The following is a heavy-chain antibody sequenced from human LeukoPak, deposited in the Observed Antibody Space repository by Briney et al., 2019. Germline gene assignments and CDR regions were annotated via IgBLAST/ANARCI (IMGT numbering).Heavy chain of an antibody. J-gene: IGHJ4*02. CDR2: IYTGDSDT. D-gene: IGHD3-22*01. CDR3: ARPRDSSGSYYFDY. CDR1: GYSFTSYW. V-gene: IGHV5-51*01. Sequence: GESLKISCKVSGYSFTSYWIGWVRQMPGKGLEWMGIIYTGDSDTRYSPSFQGQVTISADKSISTAYLQWSSLKASDTAMYYCARPRDSSGSYYFDYWGQGTLVTVSS.